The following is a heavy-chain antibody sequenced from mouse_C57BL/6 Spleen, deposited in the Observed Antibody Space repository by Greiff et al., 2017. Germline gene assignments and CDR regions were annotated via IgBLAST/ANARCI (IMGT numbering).Heavy chain of an antibody. J-gene: IGHJ4*01. V-gene: IGHV1-69*01. CDR2: IDPSDSYT. D-gene: IGHD1-1*01. CDR3: ARSLPMDY. Sequence: QVQLQQPGAELVMPGASVKLSCKASGYTFTSYWMHWVKQRPGQGLEWIGEIDPSDSYTNYNQKFKGKSTLTVDKSSSTAYMQLSSLTSEDSAVYYCARSLPMDYWGQGTSVTVSS. CDR1: GYTFTSYW.